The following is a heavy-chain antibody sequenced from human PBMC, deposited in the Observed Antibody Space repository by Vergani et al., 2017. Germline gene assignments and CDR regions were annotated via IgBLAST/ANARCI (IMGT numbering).Heavy chain of an antibody. CDR2: ISPGGSAT. CDR1: GFSLSRFW. V-gene: IGHV3-7*01. Sequence: EVQLVESGGGLVQPGGSLRLSCAASGFSLSRFWMSWVRQAPEEGLEWVAHISPGGSATSYVDSVKGRFTISRDNTKNSLSLQMSGLRSEEPAVYYCVRLPTGPWNFDLWGRGTLITVSS. J-gene: IGHJ2*01. CDR3: VRLPTGPWNFDL.